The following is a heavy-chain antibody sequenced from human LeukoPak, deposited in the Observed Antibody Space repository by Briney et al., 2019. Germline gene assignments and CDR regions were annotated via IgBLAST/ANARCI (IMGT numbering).Heavy chain of an antibody. D-gene: IGHD5-18*01. V-gene: IGHV3-23*01. J-gene: IGHJ4*02. CDR3: AKETKYSFGYGFDY. Sequence: GGALRLSCAASGFPLSSYAMGWVRQAPGKGLEWVSAISGSSDSTYYVDSVKGRFTISRDNSKNTLYVQMNSLRAEDTAIYYCAKETKYSFGYGFDYWGQGSLVTVSS. CDR1: GFPLSSYA. CDR2: ISGSSDST.